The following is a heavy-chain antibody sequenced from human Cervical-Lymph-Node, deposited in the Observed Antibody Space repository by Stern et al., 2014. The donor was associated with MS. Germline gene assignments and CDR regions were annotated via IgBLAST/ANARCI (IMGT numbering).Heavy chain of an antibody. D-gene: IGHD6-25*01. Sequence: VKLVESGGGVVQSGRSLRLSCATSGFTFGRHSMHWVRQAPGKGLEWVAIISYDGSNQHYADSVKARFTISRSNSNNTLFLQMNSLRVEYTAIYYCARPAAARYFDYWGQGSQVTVSS. J-gene: IGHJ4*02. CDR2: ISYDGSNQ. V-gene: IGHV3-30-3*01. CDR1: GFTFGRHS. CDR3: ARPAAARYFDY.